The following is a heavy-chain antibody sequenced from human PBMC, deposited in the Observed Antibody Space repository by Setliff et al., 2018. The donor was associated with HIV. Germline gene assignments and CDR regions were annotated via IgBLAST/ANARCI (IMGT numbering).Heavy chain of an antibody. CDR1: GYTFSSYD. Sequence: ASVKVSCKASGYTFSSYDINWVRQATGQGLEWMGWMNPKSGHTGYAQKLQGRVTMTTDTSTSTAYMELRSLRSDDTAVYFCARGIRTAAAPTFDHWGQGALVTVSS. CDR3: ARGIRTAAAPTFDH. D-gene: IGHD6-13*01. CDR2: MNPKSGHT. V-gene: IGHV1-8*02. J-gene: IGHJ4*02.